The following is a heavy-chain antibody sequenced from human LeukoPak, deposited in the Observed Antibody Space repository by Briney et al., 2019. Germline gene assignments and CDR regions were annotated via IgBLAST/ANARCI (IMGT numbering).Heavy chain of an antibody. J-gene: IGHJ5*02. CDR1: GGSISSGDYY. V-gene: IGHV4-30-4*08. CDR2: IYYSGST. D-gene: IGHD6-13*01. Sequence: SETLSLTCTVSGGSISSGDYYWSWIRQPPGKGLEWIGYIYYSGSTYYNPSLKSRVTISVDTSKNQFSLKLSSVTAADTAVYYCARSGYSSRWYWFDPWGQGTLVTVSS. CDR3: ARSGYSSRWYWFDP.